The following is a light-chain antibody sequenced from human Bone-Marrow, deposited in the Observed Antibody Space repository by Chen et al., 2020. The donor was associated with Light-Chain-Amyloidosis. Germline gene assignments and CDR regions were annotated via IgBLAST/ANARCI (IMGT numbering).Light chain of an antibody. CDR3: QVWDRSSDRPV. CDR1: NIGSTS. V-gene: IGLV3-21*02. CDR2: DDS. Sequence: SYLLTQPSSVSVAPGQTATIACGGNNIGSTSVHWYQQTPGQAPRLVVYDDSDRPAGIPERLSGSNSGNTATLTISRVEAGDEADYYCQVWDRSSDRPVFGGGTKLTVL. J-gene: IGLJ3*02.